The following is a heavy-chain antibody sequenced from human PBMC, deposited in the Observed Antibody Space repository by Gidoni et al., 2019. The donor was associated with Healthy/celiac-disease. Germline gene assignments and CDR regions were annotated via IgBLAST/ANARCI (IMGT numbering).Heavy chain of an antibody. D-gene: IGHD2-15*01. CDR3: AKRPSGYCSGGSCYPGYWYFDL. CDR1: GFTFSRYA. V-gene: IGHV3-23*01. J-gene: IGHJ2*01. Sequence: EVQLLESGGGLVQPGGSLRLSCAASGFTFSRYAMSRLRQAPGKGLEWVSAISGSGGSTYYADSVKGRFTISRDNSKNTLYLQMNSLRAEDTAVYYCAKRPSGYCSGGSCYPGYWYFDLWGRGTLVTVSS. CDR2: ISGSGGST.